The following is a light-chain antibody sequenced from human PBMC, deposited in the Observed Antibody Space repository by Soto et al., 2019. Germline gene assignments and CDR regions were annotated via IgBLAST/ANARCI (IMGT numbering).Light chain of an antibody. CDR1: SSNIGSNT. Sequence: QSVLTQPPSASGTPGQRVTISCSGSSSNIGSNTVNWYHQLPGTAPKLLLYSNNQRPSGVPDRFSGSKSGTSASLAISGLQSEDEADYYCAAWDDSLNGPVFGGGTQLTVL. CDR3: AAWDDSLNGPV. CDR2: SNN. J-gene: IGLJ2*01. V-gene: IGLV1-44*01.